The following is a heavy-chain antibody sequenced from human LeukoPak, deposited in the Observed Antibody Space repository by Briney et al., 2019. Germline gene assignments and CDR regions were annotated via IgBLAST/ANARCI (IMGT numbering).Heavy chain of an antibody. V-gene: IGHV3-30-3*01. J-gene: IGHJ4*02. CDR3: ARGGVYSSGSYYLYYFDY. CDR1: GFTVSRNN. Sequence: GGSLRLSCAASGFTVSRNNMNWVRQAPGKGLEWVALISYDGSNKYYADSVKGRFTISRDNSKNTLYLQMNSLRAEDTAVYYCARGGVYSSGSYYLYYFDYWGQGTLVTVSS. CDR2: ISYDGSNK. D-gene: IGHD6-19*01.